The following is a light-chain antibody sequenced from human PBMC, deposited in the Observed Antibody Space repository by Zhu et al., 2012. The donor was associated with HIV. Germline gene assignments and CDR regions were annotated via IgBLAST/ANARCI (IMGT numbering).Light chain of an antibody. J-gene: IGKJ1*01. V-gene: IGKV3-20*01. CDR1: QSVGSRY. CDR2: GTF. Sequence: EIELAQSPGTLSLSPGERATLSCRASQSVGSRYLAWYQQKPGQALRLLIYGTFNRATGVPDRFSGSGSGTDLTLTITRLESEDFAVYYCQQYDTSPMTFGQGTKVEIK. CDR3: QQYDTSPMT.